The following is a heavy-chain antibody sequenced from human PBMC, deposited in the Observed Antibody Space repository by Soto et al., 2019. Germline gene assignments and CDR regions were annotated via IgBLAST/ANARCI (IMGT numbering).Heavy chain of an antibody. CDR1: GFTFGDYA. Sequence: GGSLRLSCTTSGFTFGDYAMSWFRQAPGKGLEWVGFIRSKGYGGTTQYAASVKGRFTISRDDSESIAYLQMDSLKTEDTALYYCAPVGSPSLLVVVIVDLWGQGTQVTVSS. J-gene: IGHJ5*02. CDR2: IRSKGYGGTT. D-gene: IGHD2-21*01. CDR3: APVGSPSLLVVVIVDL. V-gene: IGHV3-49*03.